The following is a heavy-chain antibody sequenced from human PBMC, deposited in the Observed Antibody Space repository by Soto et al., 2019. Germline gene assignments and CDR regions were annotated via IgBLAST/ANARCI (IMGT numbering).Heavy chain of an antibody. Sequence: QVQLQESGPGPVKPSQTLSLTCTVSGGSISSGDHYWSWIRQPPGKGLAWIGYINYSGYTDYNPSLKIRVTISVDTSKNQFFLKLSSVTAAYTAVFYCARAQWFGELSFDYWGQGTLVTVSS. CDR2: INYSGYT. CDR3: ARAQWFGELSFDY. V-gene: IGHV4-30-4*01. D-gene: IGHD3-10*01. J-gene: IGHJ4*02. CDR1: GGSISSGDHY.